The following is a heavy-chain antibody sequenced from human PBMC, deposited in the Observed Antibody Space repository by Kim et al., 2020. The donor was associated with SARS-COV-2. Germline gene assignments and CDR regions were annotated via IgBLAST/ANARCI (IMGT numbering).Heavy chain of an antibody. D-gene: IGHD6-19*01. J-gene: IGHJ4*02. V-gene: IGHV6-1*01. CDR3: ARDRRQSDYFDY. Sequence: DYAVSVKSRITINPDTSKNQFSLQLNSVTPEDTAVYYCARDRRQSDYFDYWGQGTLVTVSS.